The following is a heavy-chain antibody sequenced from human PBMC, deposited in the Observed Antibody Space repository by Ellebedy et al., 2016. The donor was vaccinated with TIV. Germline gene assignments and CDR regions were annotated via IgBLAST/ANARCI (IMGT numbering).Heavy chain of an antibody. CDR1: GLIFSSYA. Sequence: GGSLRLXXAASGLIFSSYAMNWVRQAPGKGLEWVSVITRSGGGIYYAESVKGRFTISRDDSKNTLYLQTNSLRAEDTAVYYCVKGLGYCSSASCYEDYWGQGTLVTVSS. J-gene: IGHJ4*02. CDR3: VKGLGYCSSASCYEDY. V-gene: IGHV3-23*01. D-gene: IGHD2-2*01. CDR2: ITRSGGGI.